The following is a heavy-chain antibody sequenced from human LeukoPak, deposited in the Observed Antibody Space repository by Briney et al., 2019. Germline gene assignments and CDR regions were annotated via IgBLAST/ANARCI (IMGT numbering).Heavy chain of an antibody. V-gene: IGHV3-21*01. CDR3: ARVPTRGSFAYYDILTGPYYYYGMDV. Sequence: PGGSLRLSCAASGFTFSSYSMNWVRQAPGKGLEWVSSISSSSSYIYYADSVKGRFTISRDNAKNSLYLQMNSLRAEDTAVYYCARVPTRGSFAYYDILTGPYYYYGMDVWGQGTTVTVSS. CDR2: ISSSSSYI. J-gene: IGHJ6*02. CDR1: GFTFSSYS. D-gene: IGHD3-9*01.